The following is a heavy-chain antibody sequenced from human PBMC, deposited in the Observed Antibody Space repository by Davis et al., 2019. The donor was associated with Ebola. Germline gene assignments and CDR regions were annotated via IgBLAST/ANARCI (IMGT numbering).Heavy chain of an antibody. CDR1: GGSISSGGYS. Sequence: MPSETLSLTCAVSGGSISSGGYSWSWIRQPPGKGLEWIGYIYYSGSTYYNPSLKSRVTISVDTSKNQFSLKLSSVTAADTAVYYCARGWGTIFGVVIIDWFDPWGQGTLVTVSS. J-gene: IGHJ5*02. D-gene: IGHD3-3*01. V-gene: IGHV4-30-4*07. CDR3: ARGWGTIFGVVIIDWFDP. CDR2: IYYSGST.